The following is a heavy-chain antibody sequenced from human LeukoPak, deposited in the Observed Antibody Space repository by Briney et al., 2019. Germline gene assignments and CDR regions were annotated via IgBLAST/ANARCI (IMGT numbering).Heavy chain of an antibody. CDR1: GFTFSSYA. V-gene: IGHV3-30*04. CDR2: ISYDGSNK. J-gene: IGHJ5*02. Sequence: GRSLRLSCAASGFTFSSYAMHWVRQAPGKGLEWVAVISYDGSNKYYADSVKGRFTISRDNSKNTLYLQMNSLRAEDTAVYYCARGCSGGSCYPFGLDWFDPWGQGTLVTVSS. D-gene: IGHD2-15*01. CDR3: ARGCSGGSCYPFGLDWFDP.